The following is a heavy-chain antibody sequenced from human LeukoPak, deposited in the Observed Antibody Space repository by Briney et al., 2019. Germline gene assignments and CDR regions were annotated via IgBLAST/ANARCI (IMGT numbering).Heavy chain of an antibody. D-gene: IGHD3-10*01. CDR2: SRNKKNRDNT. Sequence: PGESLRLSCAASAFAFSVYYMACARHAPGKGLECVGLSRNKKNRDNTEYAASLKGRITISRDDSKNLMHLQMKSLKSEDTTVYYCVREYYGGYDYWGQGTLVTVSS. V-gene: IGHV3-72*01. CDR3: VREYYGGYDY. CDR1: AFAFSVYY. J-gene: IGHJ4*02.